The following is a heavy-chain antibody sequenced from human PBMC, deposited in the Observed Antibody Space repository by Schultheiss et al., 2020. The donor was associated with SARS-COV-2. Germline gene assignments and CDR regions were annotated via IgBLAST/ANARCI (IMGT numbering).Heavy chain of an antibody. CDR1: GFTFSSYA. CDR2: ISGSGSST. Sequence: GGSLRLSCAASGFTFSSYAMSWVRQAPGKGLEWVSAISGSGSSTYYADSLKGRFTISRDNSKNTLYLQLNSLRAGDTAVFYCARGRDYFDNTPCDYWGPGTLVTVSS. CDR3: ARGRDYFDNTPCDY. J-gene: IGHJ4*02. V-gene: IGHV3-23*01. D-gene: IGHD3-22*01.